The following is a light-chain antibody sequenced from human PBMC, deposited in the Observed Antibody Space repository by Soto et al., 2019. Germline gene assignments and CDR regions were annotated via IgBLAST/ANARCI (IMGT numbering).Light chain of an antibody. J-gene: IGKJ1*01. CDR3: QQTYNTRA. V-gene: IGKV1-8*01. Sequence: AIRMTQSPSSLSASTGDRVTITCRASQGISSYLAWYQQKPGKAPKLLIYAASTLQSGVPSRFSGSGSGTDFTLTISCLQPEDFATYYCQQTYNTRAFGQGTKVEIK. CDR1: QGISSY. CDR2: AAS.